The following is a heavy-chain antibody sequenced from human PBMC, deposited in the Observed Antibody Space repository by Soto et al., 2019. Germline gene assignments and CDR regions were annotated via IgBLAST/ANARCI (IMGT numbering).Heavy chain of an antibody. CDR1: GGSISSSSYY. CDR3: ARVTIFGVVITYYYGMDV. Sequence: TSETLSLTCTVSGGSISSSSYYWGWIRQPPGKGLEWIGSIYYSGSTYYNPSLKSRVTISVDTSKNQFSLKLSSVTAADTAVYYCARVTIFGVVITYYYGMDVWGQGTTVTVSS. V-gene: IGHV4-39*01. D-gene: IGHD3-3*01. CDR2: IYYSGST. J-gene: IGHJ6*02.